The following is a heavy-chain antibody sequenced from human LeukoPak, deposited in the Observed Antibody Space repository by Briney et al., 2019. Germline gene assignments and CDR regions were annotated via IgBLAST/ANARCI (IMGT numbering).Heavy chain of an antibody. Sequence: SETLSLTCTVSGGSISSSSYYWGWIRQPPGKGLEWIANIFYSGSTYYNPSLKSRVTISEDTSKNQFALKLSSVSAADTAVYYWAREPQYCSGTNCYRGGYMDVWGKGTTVTVSS. J-gene: IGHJ6*03. CDR3: AREPQYCSGTNCYRGGYMDV. CDR2: IFYSGST. V-gene: IGHV4-39*06. CDR1: GGSISSSSYY. D-gene: IGHD2-15*01.